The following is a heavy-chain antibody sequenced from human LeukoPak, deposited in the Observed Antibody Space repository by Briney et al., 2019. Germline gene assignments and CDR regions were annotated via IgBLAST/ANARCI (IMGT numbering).Heavy chain of an antibody. Sequence: PGGSLRLSCAASGFTFSSYWMHWVRQAPGKGLVWVSRINSDGSSTSYADSVKGRFTISRDNAKNTLYLQMSSLRAEDTAVYYCARERAAAGTRWFDPWGQGTLVTVSS. D-gene: IGHD6-13*01. J-gene: IGHJ5*02. CDR3: ARERAAAGTRWFDP. V-gene: IGHV3-74*01. CDR1: GFTFSSYW. CDR2: INSDGSST.